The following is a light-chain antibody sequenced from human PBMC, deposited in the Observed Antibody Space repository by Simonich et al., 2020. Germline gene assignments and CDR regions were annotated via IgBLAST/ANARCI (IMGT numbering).Light chain of an antibody. J-gene: IGLJ3*02. V-gene: IGLV2-23*02. CDR2: DVS. CDR1: SSYVGGYNY. CDR3: CSYAGSSTWV. Sequence: QSALTQPASVSGSPGQSITISCTGTSSYVGGYNYVSWYQQHPGKAPKLMIYDVSKRPSGVSTRFSGSKSGNTASLTISGLQAEDEADYYCCSYAGSSTWVFGGGTKLTVL.